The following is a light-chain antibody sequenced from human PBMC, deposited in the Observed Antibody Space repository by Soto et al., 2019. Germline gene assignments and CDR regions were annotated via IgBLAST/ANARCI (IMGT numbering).Light chain of an antibody. CDR2: DAS. CDR3: QQYGYSPCS. J-gene: IGKJ2*04. V-gene: IGKV3-11*01. CDR1: QSVSSY. Sequence: EIVLTQSPATLSLSPGERATLSCSASQSVSSYLAWYQQKPGQAPRLLIYDASNRATGIPARFSGSGSGTDFTLTISSLEPEDLAVYHCQQYGYSPCSFGQGTKLQI.